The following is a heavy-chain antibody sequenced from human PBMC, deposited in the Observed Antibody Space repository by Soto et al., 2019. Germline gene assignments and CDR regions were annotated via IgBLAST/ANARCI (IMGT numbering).Heavy chain of an antibody. CDR2: IYNSEPT. CDR3: ARDRILDGLDV. J-gene: IGHJ6*02. Sequence: SQTRRDRKSGSAGLLSRGCFLGSWIRHQHGKGLEWRGYIYNSEPTNYNPSLKRRVTMLVDTSKNHFSLILTSVTAADTAVYYCARDRILDGLDVWGQGTTVTGS. V-gene: IGHV4-61*03. CDR1: AGLLSRGCFL.